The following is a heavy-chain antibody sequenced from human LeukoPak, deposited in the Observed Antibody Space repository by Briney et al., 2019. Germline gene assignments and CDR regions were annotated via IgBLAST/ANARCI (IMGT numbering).Heavy chain of an antibody. CDR1: GFTVDSNY. D-gene: IGHD3-22*01. J-gene: IGHJ4*02. CDR3: ARGDDSGYYGYFDY. Sequence: GGSLRLSCAASGFTVDSNYLSWVRQAPGKGLEWVSTIYTGGNTYYAASVKGRFIISRDFSKNTVFLHMNSLRAEDTAMYYCARGDDSGYYGYFDYWGQGALVTVSS. CDR2: IYTGGNT. V-gene: IGHV3-53*01.